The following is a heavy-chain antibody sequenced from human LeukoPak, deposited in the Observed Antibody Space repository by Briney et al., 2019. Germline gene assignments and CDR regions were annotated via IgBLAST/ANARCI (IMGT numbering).Heavy chain of an antibody. J-gene: IGHJ5*02. CDR1: GGSFSGYY. Sequence: SETLSLTCAVYGGSFSGYYWSWIRQPPGKGLEWIGEINHSGSTNYNPSLKSRATISVDTSKNQFSLKLSSVTAADTAVYYCARSGSSSWYSQYNWFDPWGQGTLVTVSS. V-gene: IGHV4-34*01. CDR2: INHSGST. CDR3: ARSGSSSWYSQYNWFDP. D-gene: IGHD6-13*01.